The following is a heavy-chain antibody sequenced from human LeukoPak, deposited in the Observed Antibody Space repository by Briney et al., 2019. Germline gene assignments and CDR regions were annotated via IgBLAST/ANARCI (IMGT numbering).Heavy chain of an antibody. D-gene: IGHD1-20*01. CDR1: GGTFSSYA. V-gene: IGHV1-69*05. CDR2: IIPIFGTA. Sequence: SVKVSCKASGGTFSSYAISWVRQAPGQGLEWMGGIIPIFGTANYAQKFQGRVTITTDESTSTGYMELSSLRSEDTAVYYCARGSVITGTSYYYYYMDVWGKGTTVTVSS. J-gene: IGHJ6*03. CDR3: ARGSVITGTSYYYYYMDV.